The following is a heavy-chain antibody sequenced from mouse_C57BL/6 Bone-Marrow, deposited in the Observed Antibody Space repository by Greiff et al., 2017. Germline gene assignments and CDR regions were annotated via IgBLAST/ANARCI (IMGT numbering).Heavy chain of an antibody. J-gene: IGHJ3*01. D-gene: IGHD1-1*01. CDR3: AKTESTLFTTGCAY. CDR1: GYTFTSYW. V-gene: IGHV1-72*01. CDR2: IDPNSGGT. Sequence: QVQLKQPGAELVKPGASVKLSCKASGYTFTSYWMHWVKQRPGRGLEWIGRIDPNSGGTKYNEKFKSKATLTVDKPSSTAYMPLRSLTTEESAVYYGAKTESTLFTTGCAYWGQGTLVTVSA.